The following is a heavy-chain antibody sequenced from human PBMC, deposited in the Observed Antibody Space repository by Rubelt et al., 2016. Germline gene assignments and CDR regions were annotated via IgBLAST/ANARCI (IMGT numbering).Heavy chain of an antibody. Sequence: EVQLVESGGGLIRPGGSLRLSCAASGFTVSSNYMTWVRQAPGRGLEWVSVFYIGGGTYYADSVKGRFTISRDSSKNTLYLQMNSLGAEDTARYYGARGRSGGYFDYWGQGTLVTVSS. J-gene: IGHJ4*02. CDR1: GFTVSSNY. D-gene: IGHD4-23*01. V-gene: IGHV3-53*01. CDR3: ARGRSGGYFDY. CDR2: FYIGGGT.